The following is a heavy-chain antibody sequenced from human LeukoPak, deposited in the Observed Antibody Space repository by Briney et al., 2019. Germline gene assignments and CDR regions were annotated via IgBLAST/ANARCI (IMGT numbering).Heavy chain of an antibody. CDR1: GFSFSSYW. CDR2: LNGDGSST. J-gene: IGHJ3*02. CDR3: ARERWNSEAFDI. Sequence: GGSLRLSCAASGFSFSSYWMHWVHQAPGKGLVWVSRLNGDGSSTSYLDSVRGRLTISSDNTTNTLYLNMNSLRAEDTGVYYCARERWNSEAFDIWGQGTVVTVSS. V-gene: IGHV3-74*01. D-gene: IGHD1-7*01.